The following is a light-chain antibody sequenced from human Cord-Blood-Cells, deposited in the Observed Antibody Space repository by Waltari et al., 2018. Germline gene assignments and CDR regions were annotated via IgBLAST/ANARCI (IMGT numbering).Light chain of an antibody. J-gene: IGLJ2*01. CDR2: GKN. V-gene: IGLV3-19*01. CDR1: SLRSYY. CDR3: NSRDSSGNHVV. Sequence: SSELTQDPAVSVALGQTVRITCQGDSLRSYYASWYQQKPGQAPVLVIYGKNNRPSGIPDQFSGASSGNTASLTITGAQAEDEADYYGNSRDSSGNHVVFGGGTNLTVL.